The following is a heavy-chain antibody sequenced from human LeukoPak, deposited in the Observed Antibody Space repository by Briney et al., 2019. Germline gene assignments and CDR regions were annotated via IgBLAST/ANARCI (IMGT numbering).Heavy chain of an antibody. CDR2: IYYSGST. D-gene: IGHD3-22*01. CDR1: GGSISTYY. V-gene: IGHV4-59*01. Sequence: SETLSLTCTVSGGSISTYYWSWIRQPPGKGLEWIGHIYYSGSTNYNPSLKSRVTIAVDTSKNHFSLKLSSVTAADTAVYYCTRNYDSSGYTTVGYWGRGTLVTVSS. CDR3: TRNYDSSGYTTVGY. J-gene: IGHJ4*02.